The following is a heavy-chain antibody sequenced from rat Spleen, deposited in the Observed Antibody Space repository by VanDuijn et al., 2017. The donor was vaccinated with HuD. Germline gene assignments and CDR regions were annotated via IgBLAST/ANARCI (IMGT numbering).Heavy chain of an antibody. D-gene: IGHD1-5*01. Sequence: EVQLVESGGGLVQPGRSLKLSCAASGFTFSNYDMAWVRQAPTKGLEWVASISYDGSSTYYRDSVKGRFTISRDNAKSTLYLQMDSLRSEDTATYYCTTDPYRYNPYYVMDAWGQGASVTVSS. J-gene: IGHJ4*01. CDR2: ISYDGSST. V-gene: IGHV5-20*01. CDR3: TTDPYRYNPYYVMDA. CDR1: GFTFSNYD.